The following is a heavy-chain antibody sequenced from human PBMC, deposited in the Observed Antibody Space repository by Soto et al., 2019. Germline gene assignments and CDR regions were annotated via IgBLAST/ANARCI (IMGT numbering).Heavy chain of an antibody. CDR2: IYSGGST. CDR3: ARDRVESGYPEYFQH. Sequence: GSLRLSCAASGFTVCSYYMSWVRQTPGKGLEWVSVIYSGGSTYYADSVKGRFTISRDNSKNTLYLQMNSLRAEDTAVYYCARDRVESGYPEYFQHWGQGTLVTVSS. V-gene: IGHV3-53*01. D-gene: IGHD3-22*01. J-gene: IGHJ1*01. CDR1: GFTVCSYY.